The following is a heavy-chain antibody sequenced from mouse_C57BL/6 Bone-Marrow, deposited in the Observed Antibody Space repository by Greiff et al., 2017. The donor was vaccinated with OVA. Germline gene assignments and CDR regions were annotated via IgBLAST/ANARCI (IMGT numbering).Heavy chain of an antibody. Sequence: VQVVESGAELARPGASVKLSCKASGYTFTSYGISWVKQRTGQGLEWIGEIYPRSGNTYYNEKFKGKATLTADKSSSTAYMELRSLTSEDSAVYFCVQLAWFAYWGQGTLVTVSA. J-gene: IGHJ3*01. CDR1: GYTFTSYG. D-gene: IGHD3-1*01. CDR2: IYPRSGNT. V-gene: IGHV1-81*01. CDR3: VQLAWFAY.